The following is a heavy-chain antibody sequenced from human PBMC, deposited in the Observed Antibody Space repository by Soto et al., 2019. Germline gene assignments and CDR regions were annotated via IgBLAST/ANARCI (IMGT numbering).Heavy chain of an antibody. CDR2: IHYTGST. V-gene: IGHV4-39*01. CDR1: DGSIRSGGYY. J-gene: IGHJ4*02. Sequence: SETLCLTCTVSDGSIRSGGYYWSWIRQHTGKGLEWIGHIHYTGSTHYTPSLNSRVTMSVDSSKNHLPLKVSSVTAADTAVYYCARHLYSGESSGYYGYWGQGALVTVSS. D-gene: IGHD3-22*01. CDR3: ARHLYSGESSGYYGY.